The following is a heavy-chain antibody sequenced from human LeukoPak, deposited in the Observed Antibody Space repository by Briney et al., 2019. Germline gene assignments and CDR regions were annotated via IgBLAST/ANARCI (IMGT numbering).Heavy chain of an antibody. D-gene: IGHD3-22*01. Sequence: GRSLRLSCAASRFTFSSYAMHWVRQAPGKGLEWVAVISYDGSNKYYADSVKGRFTISRDNSKNTLYLQMNSLRAEDTAVYYCARDMGLVVINLYFDYWGQGTLVTVSS. CDR2: ISYDGSNK. J-gene: IGHJ4*02. CDR1: RFTFSSYA. V-gene: IGHV3-30*04. CDR3: ARDMGLVVINLYFDY.